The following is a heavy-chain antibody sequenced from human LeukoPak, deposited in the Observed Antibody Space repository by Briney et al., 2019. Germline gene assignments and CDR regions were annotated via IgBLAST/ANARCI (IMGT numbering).Heavy chain of an antibody. J-gene: IGHJ6*03. Sequence: SETLSLTCTDSGGSISSHYWSWIRQPPGKGLEWIGYIYYSGNTNYNPSLKSRVTISVDTSKTQFSLKLSSVTAADTAVYYCARGRYYYYMDVWGKGTTVTVSS. CDR1: GGSISSHY. CDR3: ARGRYYYYMDV. CDR2: IYYSGNT. V-gene: IGHV4-59*11.